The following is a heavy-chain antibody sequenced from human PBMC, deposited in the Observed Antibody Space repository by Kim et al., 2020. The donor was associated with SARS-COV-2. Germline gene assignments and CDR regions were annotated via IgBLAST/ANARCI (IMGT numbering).Heavy chain of an antibody. Sequence: GGSLRLSCAASGFTFSSYSMNWVRQAPGKGLEWVSYISSSSSTIYYADSVKGRFTISRDNAKNSLYLQMNSLRAEDTAVYYCARYCTNGVCYNRHRGKRPTSAYYYGMDVWGQGTTVTVSS. V-gene: IGHV3-48*04. CDR3: ARYCTNGVCYNRHRGKRPTSAYYYGMDV. D-gene: IGHD2-8*01. J-gene: IGHJ6*02. CDR2: ISSSSSTI. CDR1: GFTFSSYS.